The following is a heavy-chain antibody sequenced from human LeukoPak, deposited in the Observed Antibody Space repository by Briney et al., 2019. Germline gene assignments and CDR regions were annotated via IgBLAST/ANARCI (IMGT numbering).Heavy chain of an antibody. CDR2: IIPILGIA. V-gene: IGHV1-69*04. CDR3: ARASWSGYPTGYFDY. Sequence: SVKVSCKASGGTFSSYAISWVRQAPGQGLEWMGRIIPILGIANYAQKFQGRVTITADKSTSTAYMELSSLRSEDTAVYYCARASWSGYPTGYFDYWGQGTLVTVSS. D-gene: IGHD3-3*01. J-gene: IGHJ4*02. CDR1: GGTFSSYA.